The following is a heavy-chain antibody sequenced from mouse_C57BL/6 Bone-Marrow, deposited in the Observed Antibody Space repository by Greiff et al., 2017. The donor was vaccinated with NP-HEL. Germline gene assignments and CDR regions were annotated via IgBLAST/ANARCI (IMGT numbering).Heavy chain of an antibody. V-gene: IGHV1-80*01. CDR1: GYEFSNYW. CDR3: ASGAY. CDR2: IYPGDGDT. Sequence: QVQLQQSGAELVKPGASVKISCKASGYEFSNYWMNWVKQRPGKGLEWIGQIYPGDGDTNYNGKFKDKATLTAKQSSSTAYMQLSRLTAEDSAFYFSASGAYWGRGPLVTVSA. J-gene: IGHJ3*01.